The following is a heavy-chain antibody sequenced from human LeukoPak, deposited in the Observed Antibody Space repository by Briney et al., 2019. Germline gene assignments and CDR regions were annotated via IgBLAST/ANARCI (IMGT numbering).Heavy chain of an antibody. Sequence: SETLSLTRTFSGDSISSYYWICITQPPAKGREGIGYIYTIGSTNYNPSLKSRVTISLGTTKNHCFLRLSSVAAAGTAGEYCWRQLPEPAGVYSMDVWGKGTTVTVSS. D-gene: IGHD1-14*01. CDR1: GDSISSYY. CDR3: WRQLPEPAGVYSMDV. J-gene: IGHJ6*03. CDR2: IYTIGST. V-gene: IGHV4-4*09.